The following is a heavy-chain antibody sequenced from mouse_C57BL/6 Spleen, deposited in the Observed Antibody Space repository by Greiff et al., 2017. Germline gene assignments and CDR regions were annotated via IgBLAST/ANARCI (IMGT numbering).Heavy chain of an antibody. D-gene: IGHD1-1*01. CDR1: GYAFSSSW. J-gene: IGHJ2*01. CDR2: IYPGDGDT. CDR3: SRSEGTTVVAGGY. Sequence: QVQLQQSGPELVKPGASVKISCKASGYAFSSSWMNWVKQRPGKGLEWIGRIYPGDGDTNYNGKFKGKATLTADKSSSTAYMQLSSLTSADSAVYFCSRSEGTTVVAGGYWGQGTTLTVSS. V-gene: IGHV1-82*01.